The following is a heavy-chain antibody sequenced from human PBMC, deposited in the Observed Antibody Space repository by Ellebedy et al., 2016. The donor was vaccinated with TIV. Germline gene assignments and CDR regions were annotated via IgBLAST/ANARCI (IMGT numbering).Heavy chain of an antibody. Sequence: SETLSLTCTVSGDSVSSEDYYWSWIRQFPGRGLEWLGYIYESGTTDYNPSLKSRVTMSIDASKNQFSLRLSSVTAADTAVYYCARGTTMAVTPDGDGFDSWGQGTLVTVSS. D-gene: IGHD4-23*01. V-gene: IGHV4-61*08. CDR3: ARGTTMAVTPDGDGFDS. CDR1: GDSVSSEDYY. CDR2: IYESGTT. J-gene: IGHJ4*02.